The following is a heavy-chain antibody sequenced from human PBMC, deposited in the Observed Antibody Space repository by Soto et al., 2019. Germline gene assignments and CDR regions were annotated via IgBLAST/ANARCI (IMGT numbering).Heavy chain of an antibody. V-gene: IGHV1-69*13. CDR3: ARGGDYSSTYYYYYGMDV. D-gene: IGHD4-17*01. Sequence: ASVKVSCKASGGTFSSYAISWVRQAPGQGLEWMGGIIPIFGTANYAQKFQGRVTITADESTSTAYMELSSLRSEDTAVYYCARGGDYSSTYYYYYGMDVWGQGTTVTVSS. CDR1: GGTFSSYA. J-gene: IGHJ6*02. CDR2: IIPIFGTA.